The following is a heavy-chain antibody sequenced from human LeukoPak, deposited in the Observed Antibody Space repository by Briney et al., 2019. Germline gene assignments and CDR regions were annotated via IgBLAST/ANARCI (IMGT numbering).Heavy chain of an antibody. V-gene: IGHV3-33*01. Sequence: GRSLRLSCATSGFIFSSYGMHWVRQAPGKGLEWVAVIWYDGSNENYADSVKGRFTISRDNSRNTLYLQMNSLRGEDTGVYYCARGGLTIAEATTSWYLDYWGQGTLVTVSS. J-gene: IGHJ4*02. CDR1: GFIFSSYG. CDR2: IWYDGSNE. CDR3: ARGGLTIAEATTSWYLDY. D-gene: IGHD1-26*01.